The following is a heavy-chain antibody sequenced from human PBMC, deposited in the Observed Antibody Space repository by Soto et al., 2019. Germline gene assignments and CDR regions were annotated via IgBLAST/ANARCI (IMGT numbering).Heavy chain of an antibody. CDR3: AKIGGVLWFGESDAFDI. D-gene: IGHD3-10*01. CDR2: ISGSGGRT. Sequence: EVQLLESGGGLVQPGGSLRLSCAASGFTFSSYAMSWVRQAPGKGLEWVSAISGSGGRTYYADSVKGRFTISRDNSKNTLYLQMNSLRAEDTAVYYCAKIGGVLWFGESDAFDIWGQGTMVTVSS. J-gene: IGHJ3*02. CDR1: GFTFSSYA. V-gene: IGHV3-23*01.